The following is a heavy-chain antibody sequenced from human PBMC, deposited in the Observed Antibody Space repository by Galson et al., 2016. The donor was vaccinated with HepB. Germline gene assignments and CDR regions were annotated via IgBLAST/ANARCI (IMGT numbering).Heavy chain of an antibody. D-gene: IGHD2-2*02. CDR3: ARHTYTRGAFDS. CDR2: INYAGSP. J-gene: IGHJ5*01. V-gene: IGHV4-39*01. Sequence: SETLSLTCTASGDSIGSSDYYWGWIRQPPGKGLEWIASINYAGSPYYNPSLKDRVTISVDTSKNQFSLKVSSVTAADTAVYYCARHTYTRGAFDSWGQGTLVTVSS. CDR1: GDSIGSSDYY.